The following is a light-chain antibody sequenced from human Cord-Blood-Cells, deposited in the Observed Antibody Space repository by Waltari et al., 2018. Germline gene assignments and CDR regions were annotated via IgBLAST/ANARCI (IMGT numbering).Light chain of an antibody. CDR3: QQLNSYPYT. Sequence: IQLTPSPSFLSASVGDRVTITYRASQGISSYLAWYQQKPGKAPKLLIYAASTLQSGVPSRFSGSGSGTEFTLTISSLQPEDFATYYCQQLNSYPYTFGQGTKLEIK. J-gene: IGKJ2*01. V-gene: IGKV1-9*01. CDR2: AAS. CDR1: QGISSY.